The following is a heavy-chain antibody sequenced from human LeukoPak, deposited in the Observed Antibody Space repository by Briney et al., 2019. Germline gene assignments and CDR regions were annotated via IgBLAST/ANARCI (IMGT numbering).Heavy chain of an antibody. CDR1: GFTFSSYS. CDR3: ARDGGYGSYVSPSNWYFDL. V-gene: IGHV3-53*01. Sequence: GGSLRLSCAASGFTFSSYSMNWVRQAPGKGLEWVSVIYSGGSTDYADSVKGRFTISRDNSKNTLYLQMNNLRAEDTAVYYCARDGGYGSYVSPSNWYFDLWGRGTLVTVSS. D-gene: IGHD1-26*01. J-gene: IGHJ2*01. CDR2: IYSGGST.